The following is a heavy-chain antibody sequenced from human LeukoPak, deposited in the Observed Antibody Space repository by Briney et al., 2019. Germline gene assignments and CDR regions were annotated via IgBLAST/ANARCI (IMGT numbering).Heavy chain of an antibody. CDR1: GFTFRSYE. Sequence: GGSLRLSCAASGFTFRSYEMNWVRQAPGKGLEWVSYISSSGSTIYYADSVKGRFTISRDNAKNSLYLQMNSLRAEDTAVYYCARTMSGSYREKFDYWGQGTLVTVSS. V-gene: IGHV3-48*03. CDR2: ISSSGSTI. J-gene: IGHJ4*02. CDR3: ARTMSGSYREKFDY. D-gene: IGHD1-26*01.